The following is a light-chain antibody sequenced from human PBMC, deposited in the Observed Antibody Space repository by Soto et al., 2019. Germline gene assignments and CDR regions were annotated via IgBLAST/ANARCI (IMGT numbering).Light chain of an antibody. CDR3: LVSYSDVRV. CDR2: DTF. V-gene: IGLV7-46*01. CDR1: TGAVTSGHY. J-gene: IGLJ3*02. Sequence: QAVVTQEPSLTVSPGGTVTLTCGSSTGAVTSGHYPYWFQQKPGQAPRTLIYDTFNKHSWTPARFSGSLLGGKAALTLSGAQPEDEAEYYCLVSYSDVRVFGGGTKLTVL.